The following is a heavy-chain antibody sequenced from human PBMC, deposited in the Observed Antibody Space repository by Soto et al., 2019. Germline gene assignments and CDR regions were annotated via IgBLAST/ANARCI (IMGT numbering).Heavy chain of an antibody. CDR1: GGSFSGYY. J-gene: IGHJ6*02. CDR2: INHSGST. D-gene: IGHD3-3*01. CDR3: ARVSKDFWSGYRGYYGMDV. Sequence: SETLSLTCAVYGGSFSGYYWSWIRQPPGKGLEWIGEINHSGSTNYNPSLKSRVTISVDTSKNQFSLKLSSVTAADTAVYYCARVSKDFWSGYRGYYGMDVWGQGTTVTVSS. V-gene: IGHV4-34*01.